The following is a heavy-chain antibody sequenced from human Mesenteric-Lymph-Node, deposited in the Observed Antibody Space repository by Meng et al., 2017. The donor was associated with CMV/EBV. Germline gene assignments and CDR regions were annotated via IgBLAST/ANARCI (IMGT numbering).Heavy chain of an antibody. CDR2: ISYDGNNK. Sequence: GESLKISCAASGFTFSSYAMHWVRQTPGKGLEWVEVISYDGNNKYFADSVKGRFTSSRDNSKNTLFIQMNSLRIEDTAVYYCARDRDYYDSSGSDYLDYWGQGTQVTVSS. CDR1: GFTFSSYA. CDR3: ARDRDYYDSSGSDYLDY. D-gene: IGHD3-22*01. V-gene: IGHV3-30-3*01. J-gene: IGHJ4*02.